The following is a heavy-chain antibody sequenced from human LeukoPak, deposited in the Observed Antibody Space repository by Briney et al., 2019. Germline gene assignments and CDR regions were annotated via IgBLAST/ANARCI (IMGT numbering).Heavy chain of an antibody. V-gene: IGHV4-4*02. Sequence: SETLSLTCAVSGGSISSSNWWSWVRQPPGKGLEWIGEIYHSGSTNYNPSLKSRVTISVDKSKDQFSLKLSSVTAADTAVYYCARSSRETGIIFGYFQHWGQGTLVTVSS. CDR1: GGSISSSNW. D-gene: IGHD3-3*02. J-gene: IGHJ1*01. CDR2: IYHSGST. CDR3: ARSSRETGIIFGYFQH.